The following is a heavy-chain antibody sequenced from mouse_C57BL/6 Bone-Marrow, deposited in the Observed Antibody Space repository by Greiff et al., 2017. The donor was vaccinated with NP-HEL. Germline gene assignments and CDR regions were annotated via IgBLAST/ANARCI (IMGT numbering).Heavy chain of an antibody. Sequence: QVQLKESGAELARPGASVKLSCKASGYTFTSYGISWVKQRTGQGLEWIGEIYPRSGNTYYNEKFKGKATLTADKSSSTAYMELRSLTSEDSAVYFCASGEGYYGSSYGWFAYWGQGTLVTVSA. V-gene: IGHV1-81*01. CDR3: ASGEGYYGSSYGWFAY. J-gene: IGHJ3*01. CDR2: IYPRSGNT. D-gene: IGHD1-1*01. CDR1: GYTFTSYG.